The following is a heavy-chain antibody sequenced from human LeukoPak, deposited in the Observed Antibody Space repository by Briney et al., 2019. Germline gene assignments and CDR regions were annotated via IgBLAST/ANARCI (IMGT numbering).Heavy chain of an antibody. CDR2: INPNSGVT. J-gene: IGHJ4*02. CDR3: ATVYSGSYFGDFDY. CDR1: GYTVTGYY. D-gene: IGHD1-26*01. V-gene: IGHV1-2*06. Sequence: ASVKVSCKASGYTVTGYYMHCVRQAPGQGLEWRGRINPNSGVTNYAQKFQGRVTMIRDTSISTTYMELSRLRSDDTAVYYRATVYSGSYFGDFDYWGQGTLVTVSS.